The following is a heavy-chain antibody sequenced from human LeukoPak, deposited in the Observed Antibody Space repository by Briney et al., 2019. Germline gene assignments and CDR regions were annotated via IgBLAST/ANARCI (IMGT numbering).Heavy chain of an antibody. CDR3: ARDGVWGNSFTDY. V-gene: IGHV1-18*01. D-gene: IGHD3-16*01. CDR2: ISAYNGKT. J-gene: IGHJ4*02. Sequence: ASVKVSCKASGYTFTSYDINWVRQATGQGLEWMGWISAYNGKTNFAQKFQGRITMTTDTSTSTAYMELRSLRSDDTAVYYCARDGVWGNSFTDYWGQGTLVTVSS. CDR1: GYTFTSYD.